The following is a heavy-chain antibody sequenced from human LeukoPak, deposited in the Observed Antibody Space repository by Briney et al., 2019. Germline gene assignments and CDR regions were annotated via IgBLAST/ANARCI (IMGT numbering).Heavy chain of an antibody. CDR1: GYTFTGYY. J-gene: IGHJ3*02. V-gene: IGHV1-69*13. CDR2: IIPIFGTA. D-gene: IGHD4-11*01. Sequence: ASVKVSCKASGYTFTGYYMHWVRQAPGQGLEWMGGIIPIFGTANYAQKFQGRVTITADESTSTAYMELSSLRSEDTAVYYCARAGPGLQNAKADAFDIWGQGTMVTVSS. CDR3: ARAGPGLQNAKADAFDI.